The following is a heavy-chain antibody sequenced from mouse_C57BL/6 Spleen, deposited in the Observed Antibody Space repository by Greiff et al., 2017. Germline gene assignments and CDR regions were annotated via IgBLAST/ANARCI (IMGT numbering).Heavy chain of an antibody. CDR2: IRNKANTHAT. V-gene: IGHV6-6*01. CDR1: GFTFSDAW. Sequence: EVKLEESGGGLVQPGGSMKLSCAASGFTFSDAWMDWVRQSPEKGLEWVAEIRNKANTHATYYAESVKGRFTISRDDSKSSVYLQMNSVRAEDTGIYYGTFYYYGSRYWYFDVWGTGTTVTVSS. D-gene: IGHD1-1*01. CDR3: TFYYYGSRYWYFDV. J-gene: IGHJ1*03.